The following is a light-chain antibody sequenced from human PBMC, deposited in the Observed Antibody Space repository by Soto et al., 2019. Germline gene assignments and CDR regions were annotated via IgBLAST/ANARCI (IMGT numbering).Light chain of an antibody. CDR2: EVS. CDR3: SLYTSRSTFV. V-gene: IGLV2-18*01. CDR1: SSDGGGYNR. J-gene: IGLJ1*01. Sequence: QSALTQPPSVSGSPGQSVTISCTGASSDGGGYNRVSWXXQSAGTAPRLMSYEVSNRPSGVSHRFSGSKFGNTASLTISGHQAEDEADYYCSLYTSRSTFVFGTGTKVTVL.